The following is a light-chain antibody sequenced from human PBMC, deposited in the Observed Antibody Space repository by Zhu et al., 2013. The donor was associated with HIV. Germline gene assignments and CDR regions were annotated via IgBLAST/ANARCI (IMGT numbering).Light chain of an antibody. J-gene: IGKJ4*01. Sequence: ETVLTQSPATLTLSPGERATLSCRASQSVNTFVAWYQVKPGQAPRLLIYDASNRANGIPARFSGSGSGTDFALTISSLEAEDIGVYYCQQRGSGLTFGRRDRRW. CDR3: QQRGSGLT. CDR1: QSVNTF. V-gene: IGKV3-11*01. CDR2: DAS.